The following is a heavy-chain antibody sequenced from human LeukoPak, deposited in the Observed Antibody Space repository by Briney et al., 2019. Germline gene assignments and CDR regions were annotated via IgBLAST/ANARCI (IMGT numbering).Heavy chain of an antibody. V-gene: IGHV3-33*01. CDR3: ATDAATGTTPDNIYYYYYGMDV. CDR1: GFTFSSYG. D-gene: IGHD1-1*01. Sequence: GGSLRLSCAASGFTFSSYGMHWVRQAPGKGLEWVAVIWYDGSNKYYADSVKGRFTISRDNSKNTLYLQMNSLSAEDTAVYYCATDAATGTTPDNIYYYYYGMDVWGKGTTVTVSS. CDR2: IWYDGSNK. J-gene: IGHJ6*04.